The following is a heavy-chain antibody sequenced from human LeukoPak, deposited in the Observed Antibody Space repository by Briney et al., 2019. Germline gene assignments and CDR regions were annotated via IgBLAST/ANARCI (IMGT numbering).Heavy chain of an antibody. Sequence: ASVKVSCKASGYTFTGYYTHWVRQAPGQGLEWMGWISAYNGNTNYAQKLQGRVTMTTDTSTSTAYMELRSLRSDDTAVYYCARGANTDAFDIWGQGTMVTIFS. V-gene: IGHV1-18*04. J-gene: IGHJ3*02. D-gene: IGHD4/OR15-4a*01. CDR3: ARGANTDAFDI. CDR1: GYTFTGYY. CDR2: ISAYNGNT.